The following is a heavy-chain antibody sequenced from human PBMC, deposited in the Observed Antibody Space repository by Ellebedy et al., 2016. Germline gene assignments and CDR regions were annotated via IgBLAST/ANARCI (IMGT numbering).Heavy chain of an antibody. CDR1: GGSVSSGSDC. CDR3: ARGRGIFGVVIILTWFDP. CDR2: IYYSGST. V-gene: IGHV4-61*01. J-gene: IGHJ5*02. D-gene: IGHD3-3*01. Sequence: SETLSLXCTVAGGSVSSGSDCWSWIRQPPVKGLEWIGYIYYSGSTNYNPSLKSRVTISVDTSKNQFSLKLSSVTAADTAVYYCARGRGIFGVVIILTWFDPWGQGTLVTVSS.